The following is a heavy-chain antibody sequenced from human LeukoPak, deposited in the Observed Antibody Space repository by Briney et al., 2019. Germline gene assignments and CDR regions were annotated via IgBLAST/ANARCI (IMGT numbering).Heavy chain of an antibody. CDR2: IWYDGSNK. CDR3: AGGGSSSWYLPFDY. V-gene: IGHV3-33*01. D-gene: IGHD6-13*01. CDR1: GFTFSSYG. Sequence: GGSLRLSCAASGFTFSSYGMHWVRQAPGKGLEWVAVIWYDGSNKYYADSVKGRFTISRDNSKNTLYLQMNSLRAEDTAVYYCAGGGSSSWYLPFDYWGQGTLVTVSS. J-gene: IGHJ4*02.